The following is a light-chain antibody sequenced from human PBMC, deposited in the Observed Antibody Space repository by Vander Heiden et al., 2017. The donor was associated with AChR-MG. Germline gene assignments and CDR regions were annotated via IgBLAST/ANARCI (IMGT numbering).Light chain of an antibody. J-gene: IGKJ2*01. CDR2: WAS. CDR3: HQYYTTPQT. Sequence: DIVMTQSTDSLAVSLAERATLNYKSSENFIYSPNVKNYLGWYQQRPGQPPRLLIYWASSRESGVPDRFSGNGSGTDFTLTISSLQAEDVAVYYCHQYYTTPQTFGQGTKLEIK. V-gene: IGKV4-1*01. CDR1: ENFIYSPNVKNY.